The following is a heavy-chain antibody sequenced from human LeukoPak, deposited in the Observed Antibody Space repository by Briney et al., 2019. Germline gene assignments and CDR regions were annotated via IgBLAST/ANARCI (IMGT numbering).Heavy chain of an antibody. CDR3: ARDGCSTTNCYVQNWFDP. J-gene: IGHJ5*02. V-gene: IGHV1-18*01. CDR2: ISAYNSNT. CDR1: GYTFTSYA. Sequence: ASVKVSCKASGYTFTSYAISWVRQAPGQGPEWMGWISAYNSNTNYAQKLQGRVTMTTDTSTSTAYMELRSLRSDDTAVYFCARDGCSTTNCYVQNWFDPWGQGTLVTVSS. D-gene: IGHD2-2*01.